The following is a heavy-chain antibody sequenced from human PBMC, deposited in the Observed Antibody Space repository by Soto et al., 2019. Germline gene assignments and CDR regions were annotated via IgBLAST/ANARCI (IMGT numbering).Heavy chain of an antibody. CDR1: GYPLTCYY. CDR3: ARDRATYYDFWSGYYQTYGMDV. J-gene: IGHJ6*02. CDR2: INPNSGGT. D-gene: IGHD3-3*01. V-gene: IGHV1-2*04. Sequence: GXSVKVSCAASGYPLTCYYMHWVRQAPGQGLERMGWINPNSGGTNYAKKFQGWVTMTRDTSISTVYMELSRLRSDDTAVYYCARDRATYYDFWSGYYQTYGMDVWGQGTTVTVSS.